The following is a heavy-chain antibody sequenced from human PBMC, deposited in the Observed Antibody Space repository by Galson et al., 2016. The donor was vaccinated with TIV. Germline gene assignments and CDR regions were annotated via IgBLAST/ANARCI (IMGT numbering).Heavy chain of an antibody. CDR1: GYTFTASY. CDR2: IIPIFDTV. V-gene: IGHV1-69*06. Sequence: SVKVSCKASGYTFTASYIHWVRQAPGQGLEWMGGIIPIFDTVNYAQNFQGRVTITADKSTSIAYMELSSLRSEDTAVYYCARDKTGYSSTWFEAWGQGTLVTVSS. D-gene: IGHD6-13*01. CDR3: ARDKTGYSSTWFEA. J-gene: IGHJ5*02.